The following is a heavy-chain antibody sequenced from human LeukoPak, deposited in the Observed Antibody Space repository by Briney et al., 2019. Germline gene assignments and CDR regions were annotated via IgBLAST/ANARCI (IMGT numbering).Heavy chain of an antibody. CDR2: MYYSGST. CDR1: GVSINSSQYY. J-gene: IGHJ4*02. CDR3: ARQREQYIDF. D-gene: IGHD1-26*01. Sequence: SETLSLTCAVSGVSINSSQYYWGWIRQPPGKGLEWIGTMYYSGSTYYNPSLKSRVTISVDTSKNQFFLNLSSVTAADTAVYHCARQREQYIDFWGQGTLVTVSS. V-gene: IGHV4-39*01.